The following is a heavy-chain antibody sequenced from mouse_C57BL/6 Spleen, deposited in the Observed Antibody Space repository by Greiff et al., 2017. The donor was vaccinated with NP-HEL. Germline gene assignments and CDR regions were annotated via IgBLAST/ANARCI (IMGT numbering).Heavy chain of an antibody. CDR3: AKNRGSIYYGNYNAMDY. CDR2: IWRGGST. V-gene: IGHV2-5*01. D-gene: IGHD2-1*01. Sequence: VKLMESGPGLVQPSQSLSITCTVSGFSLTSYGVHWVRQSPGKGLEWLGVIWRGGSTDYNAAFMSRLSITKDNSKSQVFFKMNSLQADDTAIYYCAKNRGSIYYGNYNAMDYWGQGTLVTVSS. CDR1: GFSLTSYG. J-gene: IGHJ4*01.